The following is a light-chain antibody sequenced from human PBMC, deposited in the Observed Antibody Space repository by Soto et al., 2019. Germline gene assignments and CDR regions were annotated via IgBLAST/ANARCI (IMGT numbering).Light chain of an antibody. CDR2: DAS. J-gene: IGKJ1*01. CDR3: QQFSSSPWT. Sequence: EIVLTQSPATLSLSPGERATLSCRASQSVSSYLLWYQQKPGQTPRLLIYDASNRATGIPARFSGSGSGTDFTLTISRLEPEDFAVYYCQQFSSSPWTFGQGTKVDIK. V-gene: IGKV3-11*01. CDR1: QSVSSY.